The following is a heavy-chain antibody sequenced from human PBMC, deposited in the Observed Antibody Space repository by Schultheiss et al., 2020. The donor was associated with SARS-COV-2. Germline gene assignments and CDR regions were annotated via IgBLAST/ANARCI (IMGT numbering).Heavy chain of an antibody. CDR2: IIPIFGTA. Sequence: SVKVSCKASGYTFISYDINWVRQATGQGLEWMGWIIPIFGTANYAQKFQGRVTITADKSTSTAYMELSRLRSDDTAVYYCASHSPRYSYGKYYYYYYGMDVWGQGTTVTVSS. CDR3: ASHSPRYSYGKYYYYYYGMDV. CDR1: GYTFISYD. V-gene: IGHV1-69*06. D-gene: IGHD5-18*01. J-gene: IGHJ6*02.